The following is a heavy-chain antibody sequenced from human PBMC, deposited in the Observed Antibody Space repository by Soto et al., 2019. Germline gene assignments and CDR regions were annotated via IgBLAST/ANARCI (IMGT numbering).Heavy chain of an antibody. D-gene: IGHD3-22*01. V-gene: IGHV3-7*01. CDR3: ARVRTSNDGSRYRGFDY. J-gene: IGHJ4*02. Sequence: PGGSLRLSCAASGFTFSSYWMNWVRQAPGKGLEWVANIKQDGSEKDYVDSVKGRFTISRDNTKNSLYLQVNSLRVEDTAVYYCARVRTSNDGSRYRGFDYWGQGTLVTVSS. CDR1: GFTFSSYW. CDR2: IKQDGSEK.